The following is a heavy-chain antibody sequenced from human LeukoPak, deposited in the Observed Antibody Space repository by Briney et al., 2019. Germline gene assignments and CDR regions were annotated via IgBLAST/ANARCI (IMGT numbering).Heavy chain of an antibody. D-gene: IGHD1-26*01. CDR1: GYTFTGYY. CDR2: LNPNSGGT. CDR3: ARWGRVGASGFDY. V-gene: IGHV1-2*05. Sequence: AASVKVSCKASGYTFTGYYIHWVRQAPGQGIEWMGLLNPNSGGTNYAQKFHDRVTMTRDTSISTAYMELSSLRADDTGVYYCARWGRVGASGFDYWGQGTLVTVSS. J-gene: IGHJ4*02.